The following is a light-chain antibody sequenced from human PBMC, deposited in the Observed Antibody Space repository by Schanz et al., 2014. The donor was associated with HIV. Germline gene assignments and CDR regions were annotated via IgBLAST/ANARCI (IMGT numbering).Light chain of an antibody. J-gene: IGLJ2*01. CDR2: DVS. CDR1: RSDIGGYDY. V-gene: IGLV2-11*01. Sequence: QSALTQPRSVSGSPGQLVTISCTGTRSDIGGYDYVSWYQQHPGKAPKLVIYDVSKRPSGVPDRFSGSKSGTSASLVITGLQAEDEGDYFCQSYDSSLSGSVFGGGTKLTVL. CDR3: QSYDSSLSGSV.